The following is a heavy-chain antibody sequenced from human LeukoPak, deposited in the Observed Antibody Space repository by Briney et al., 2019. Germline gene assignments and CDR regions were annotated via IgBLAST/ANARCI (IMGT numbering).Heavy chain of an antibody. CDR2: IKQDGSDK. Sequence: PGGSLRLSCAASGFSFSNYWMSWVRQAPGKGLEWVANIKQDGSDKIYVDSVKGRFTTSRDNPKNSLYLQMNSLRAKDTAVYYCARDRTPYDGNGYYDAHDIWGQGTMVTVSS. J-gene: IGHJ3*02. D-gene: IGHD3-22*01. CDR1: GFSFSNYW. CDR3: ARDRTPYDGNGYYDAHDI. V-gene: IGHV3-7*01.